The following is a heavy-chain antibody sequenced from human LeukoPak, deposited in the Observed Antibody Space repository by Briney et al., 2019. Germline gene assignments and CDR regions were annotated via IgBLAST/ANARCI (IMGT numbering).Heavy chain of an antibody. CDR1: GGSISSYY. CDR2: IYTSGST. D-gene: IGHD5-12*01. Sequence: SETLSLTCTVSGGSISSYYWSWTRQPAGKGLEWIGRIYTSGSTNYNPSLKSRVTMSIDTSKNQFSLKLSSVTAADTAVYYCARGEAVDSGYDYSYYYYMDVWGKGTTVTVS. J-gene: IGHJ6*03. CDR3: ARGEAVDSGYDYSYYYYMDV. V-gene: IGHV4-4*07.